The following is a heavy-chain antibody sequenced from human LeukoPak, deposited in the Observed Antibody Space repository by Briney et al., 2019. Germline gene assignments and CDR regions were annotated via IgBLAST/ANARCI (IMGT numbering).Heavy chain of an antibody. J-gene: IGHJ4*02. CDR3: ARVGNIPDTYLGY. CDR1: GGSISSYY. V-gene: IGHV4-59*01. CDR2: IYYSGST. D-gene: IGHD7-27*01. Sequence: SETLSLTCTVSGGSISSYYWSWIRQPPGKGLEWIGYIYYSGSTNYNPSLKSRVTISVDTSKNQFSLKLSSVTAADTAVYYCARVGNIPDTYLGYWGQGTLVTVSS.